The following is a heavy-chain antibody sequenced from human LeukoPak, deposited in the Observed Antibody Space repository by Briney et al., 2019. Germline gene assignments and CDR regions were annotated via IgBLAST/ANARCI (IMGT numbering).Heavy chain of an antibody. CDR2: IDPSESET. D-gene: IGHD5-18*01. CDR3: ARQTAMGRSGHY. V-gene: IGHV5-51*01. J-gene: IGHJ4*02. Sequence: GESLKISCRAAGYSFTSYWIGWVRQMPGKGLEWMGIIDPSESETRYTPSFQGQVTISVDKSLTTADLQWNSLKASDTAMYYCARQTAMGRSGHYRGQGTLVSVSS. CDR1: GYSFTSYW.